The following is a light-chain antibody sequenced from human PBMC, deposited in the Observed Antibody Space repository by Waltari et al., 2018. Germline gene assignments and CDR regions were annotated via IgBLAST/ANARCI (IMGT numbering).Light chain of an antibody. J-gene: IGLJ1*01. CDR2: DVS. CDR1: SRDVVVTHF. V-gene: IGLV2-11*01. Sequence: ALTQPRSVSVPPGQSVPISSTGTSRDVVVTHFDSWFQQLPGSAPKLLIYDVSERPPGVPDRFSGSKSANTASLTISGLQAEDEADYYCCSYVDTYTYVFGPGTRVIVL. CDR3: CSYVDTYTYV.